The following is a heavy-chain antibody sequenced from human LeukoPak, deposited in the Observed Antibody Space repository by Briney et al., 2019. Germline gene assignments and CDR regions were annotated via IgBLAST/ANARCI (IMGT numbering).Heavy chain of an antibody. CDR3: AKDLFGEYAEGYYFDH. V-gene: IGHV3-23*01. Sequence: PGGSLRLSCAASGFTFSSYAMSWVRQAPGKGLEWVSAISGSGGSTYYADSVKGRFTISRDNSKNTLYLQMNSLRAEDTAVYYCAKDLFGEYAEGYYFDHWGQGTLVTVSS. J-gene: IGHJ4*02. D-gene: IGHD3-10*02. CDR1: GFTFSSYA. CDR2: ISGSGGST.